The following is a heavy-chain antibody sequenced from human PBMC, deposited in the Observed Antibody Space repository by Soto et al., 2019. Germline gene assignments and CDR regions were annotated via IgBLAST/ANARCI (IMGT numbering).Heavy chain of an antibody. D-gene: IGHD6-19*01. CDR2: LYWDDDK. CDR1: GFSLSTSGVG. J-gene: IGHJ4*02. CDR3: AHRPPSVAVAGIFNY. V-gene: IGHV2-5*02. Sequence: QITLKESGTTLVKPTQTLTLTCTFSGFSLSTSGVGVGWIRQPPGKALEWLALLYWDDDKRYSPSLKSRLTITKYTLKNQVVLTMTNMDPVDTATYYCAHRPPSVAVAGIFNYWGQGTLVAVSS.